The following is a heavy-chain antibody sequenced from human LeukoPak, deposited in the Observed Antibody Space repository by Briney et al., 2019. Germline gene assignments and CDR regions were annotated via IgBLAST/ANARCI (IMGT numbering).Heavy chain of an antibody. J-gene: IGHJ5*02. CDR1: GGSISSYY. D-gene: IGHD6-19*01. Sequence: SETLSLTCTVSGGSISSYYWSWIRQPPGKGLEWIGYIYYSGSTNYNPSLKSRVTISVDTPKNQFSLKLSSVTAADTAVYYCAGARRGSSGWYHWFDPWGQGTLVTVSS. CDR3: AGARRGSSGWYHWFDP. V-gene: IGHV4-59*12. CDR2: IYYSGST.